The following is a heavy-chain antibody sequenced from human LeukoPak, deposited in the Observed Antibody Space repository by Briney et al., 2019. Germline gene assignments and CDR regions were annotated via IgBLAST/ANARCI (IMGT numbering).Heavy chain of an antibody. CDR2: IGGSGDRT. D-gene: IGHD6-13*01. CDR3: AKDRTQQPYGIFDY. J-gene: IGHJ4*02. CDR1: GFTFNIYA. V-gene: IGHV3-23*01. Sequence: GGSLRLSCAASGFTFNIYAMTWVRQDPGKGLEWVSAIGGSGDRTYYADSVKGRFTISRDNSKNTLYLHMNSLRAEDTAVYYCAKDRTQQPYGIFDYWGQGTLVTVSS.